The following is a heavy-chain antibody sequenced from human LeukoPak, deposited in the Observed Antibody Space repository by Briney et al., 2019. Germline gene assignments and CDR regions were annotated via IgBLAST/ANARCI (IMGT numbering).Heavy chain of an antibody. CDR2: IYYSGST. CDR1: GGSISSYY. Sequence: WETLSLTCTVSGGSISSYYWSWIRQPPGKGLEWIGYIYYSGSTNYNPSLKSRVTISVDTSKNQFSLKLSSVTAADTAVYYCARFWYYDSSGYIPRPGAFDIWGQGTMVTVSS. J-gene: IGHJ3*02. CDR3: ARFWYYDSSGYIPRPGAFDI. D-gene: IGHD3-22*01. V-gene: IGHV4-59*01.